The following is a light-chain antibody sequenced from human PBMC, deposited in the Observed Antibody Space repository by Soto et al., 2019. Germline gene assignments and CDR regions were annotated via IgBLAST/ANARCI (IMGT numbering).Light chain of an antibody. V-gene: IGKV1-5*03. Sequence: DIQMTQSPSTLSASVGDRVTITCRASQSISSWLAWYQQKPGKAPKLLIYKASSLQSGVPSRFSGSGSGTEITLTISSLQPDDFATYYCQQYKRYSWTFGQGTKVDNK. CDR3: QQYKRYSWT. CDR1: QSISSW. J-gene: IGKJ1*01. CDR2: KAS.